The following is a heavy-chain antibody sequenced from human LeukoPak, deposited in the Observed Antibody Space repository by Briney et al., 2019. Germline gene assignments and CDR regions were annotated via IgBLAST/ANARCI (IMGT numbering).Heavy chain of an antibody. Sequence: GGSLRLSCAASGFTFDTYWMNWVRQAPEKGLEWISNISSSGSSMYYVDSVKGRFTISRDNAKNSLYLQMNSLRAEDTAVYYCARADYDGSYMDVWGKGTTVIISS. V-gene: IGHV3-48*04. CDR2: ISSSGSSM. CDR1: GFTFDTYW. CDR3: ARADYDGSYMDV. J-gene: IGHJ6*03.